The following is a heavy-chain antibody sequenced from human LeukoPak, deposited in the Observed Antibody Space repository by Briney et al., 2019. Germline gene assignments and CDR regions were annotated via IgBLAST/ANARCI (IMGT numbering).Heavy chain of an antibody. Sequence: GGSLRLSCAASGFTVSTDHMSWVRQAPGKGLEWVAVSYSGGTSQYAESAKGRFTISRDNSKNTLDLQMNSLRVEDTALYYCARVWELSFDYWGQGTLVTVSS. J-gene: IGHJ4*02. V-gene: IGHV3-53*01. CDR2: SYSGGTS. CDR3: ARVWELSFDY. CDR1: GFTVSTDH. D-gene: IGHD1-26*01.